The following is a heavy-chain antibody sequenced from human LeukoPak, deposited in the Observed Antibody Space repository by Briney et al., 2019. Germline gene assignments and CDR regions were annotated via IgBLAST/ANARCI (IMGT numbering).Heavy chain of an antibody. D-gene: IGHD3-10*01. CDR3: ARPRYYGSGSPLLFDP. Sequence: ASVKVSCKASGYTFTSYDINWVRQATGQGLEWMGWMNPNSGNTGYAQKFQGRVTMTRNTSISTAYMELSSLGSEDTAVYYCARPRYYGSGSPLLFDPWGQGTLVTVSS. CDR2: MNPNSGNT. V-gene: IGHV1-8*01. J-gene: IGHJ5*02. CDR1: GYTFTSYD.